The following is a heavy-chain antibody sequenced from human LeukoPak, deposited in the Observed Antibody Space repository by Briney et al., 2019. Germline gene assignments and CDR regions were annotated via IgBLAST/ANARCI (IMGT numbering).Heavy chain of an antibody. V-gene: IGHV3-74*01. Sequence: GGSLRLSCAASGFTLSSYWMHWVRQAPGEGLVWVSRINSDGSNINYADSVKGRFTISRDNAKNTLYLQMNSLRVEDTAVYYCVRSSGWPGYWGQGTMVTVSS. CDR3: VRSSGWPGY. CDR1: GFTLSSYW. J-gene: IGHJ4*02. D-gene: IGHD6-19*01. CDR2: INSDGSNI.